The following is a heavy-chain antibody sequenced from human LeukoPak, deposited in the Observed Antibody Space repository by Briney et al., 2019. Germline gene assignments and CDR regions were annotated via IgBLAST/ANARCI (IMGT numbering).Heavy chain of an antibody. Sequence: SETLSLTCTVSGDSISSSNCYWGWIRQPPGKGLEWIGSIYFSGGTYYNASLKSRVTISVDTSKNQFSLKLSSVTAADTAVYYCARHAVRTLRYFDYWGQGTVVTVSS. D-gene: IGHD3-9*01. CDR1: GDSISSSNCY. V-gene: IGHV4-39*01. CDR2: IYFSGGT. J-gene: IGHJ4*02. CDR3: ARHAVRTLRYFDY.